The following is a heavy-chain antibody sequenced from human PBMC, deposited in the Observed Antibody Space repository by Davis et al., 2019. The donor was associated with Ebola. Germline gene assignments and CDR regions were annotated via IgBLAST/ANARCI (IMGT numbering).Heavy chain of an antibody. CDR2: INPNSGGT. CDR1: GYTFTGYY. D-gene: IGHD3-10*01. CDR3: AKDRYGSGRVSLNWFDP. V-gene: IGHV1-2*06. J-gene: IGHJ5*02. Sequence: ASVKVSCKASGYTFTGYYMHWVRQAPGQGLEWMGRINPNSGGTNYAQKFQGRVTMTRDTSISTAYMELSRLRSDDTAVYYCAKDRYGSGRVSLNWFDPWGQGTLVTVSS.